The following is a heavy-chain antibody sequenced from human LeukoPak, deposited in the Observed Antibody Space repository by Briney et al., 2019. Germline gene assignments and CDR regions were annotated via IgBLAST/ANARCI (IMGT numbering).Heavy chain of an antibody. CDR1: GGTFSTYA. Sequence: ASVKVSCKASGGTFSTYAISWVRQAPGQGLEWMGGIIPIFGTANYAQKFQGRVTITADKSTSTAYMDLSSLRSEDTAVYYCAREAITIFGVVRTQTTYGPHRFDPWGQGTLVTVSS. CDR3: AREAITIFGVVRTQTTYGPHRFDP. CDR2: IIPIFGTA. D-gene: IGHD3-3*01. V-gene: IGHV1-69*06. J-gene: IGHJ5*02.